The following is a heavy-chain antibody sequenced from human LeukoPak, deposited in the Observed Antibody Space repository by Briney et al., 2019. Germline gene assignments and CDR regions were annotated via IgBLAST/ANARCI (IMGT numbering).Heavy chain of an antibody. D-gene: IGHD6-19*01. CDR3: TKDVVPDSGWDLDY. Sequence: GGSLRLSCAPSGFTFSTYSMTWVRQGPGKGLEWVSSIYPNGGSTFYADSVKGRFTISRDNSKNTLYLQMSSLRTEDTAIYYCTKDVVPDSGWDLDYWGQGTLVTVSS. CDR1: GFTFSTYS. CDR2: IYPNGGST. V-gene: IGHV3-23*01. J-gene: IGHJ4*02.